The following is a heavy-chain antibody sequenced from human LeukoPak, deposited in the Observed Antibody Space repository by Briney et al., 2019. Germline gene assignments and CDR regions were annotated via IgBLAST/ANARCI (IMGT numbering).Heavy chain of an antibody. CDR2: ISSSGSTI. J-gene: IGHJ4*02. CDR1: GFTFSSYE. D-gene: IGHD3-10*01. Sequence: GGSLRLSCAASGFTFSSYEMNWVRQAPGKGLEWVSYISSSGSTIYYADSVKGRFTISRDNAKNSLYLQMNSLRAEGTAVYYCAREPLWFEEYYFDYWGQGTLVTVST. V-gene: IGHV3-48*03. CDR3: AREPLWFEEYYFDY.